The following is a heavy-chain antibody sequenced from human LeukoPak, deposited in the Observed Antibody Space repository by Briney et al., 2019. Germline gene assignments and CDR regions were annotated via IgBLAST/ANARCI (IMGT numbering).Heavy chain of an antibody. D-gene: IGHD3-22*01. V-gene: IGHV3-74*01. CDR2: IKSDGKT. Sequence: GGSLRLSCAASGFSFSSYWMHWVRQAPGEGLVWVSRIKSDGKTNYADSVKGRFTISRDNAKNTVSLQMNSLRAEDTGVYYCARAPSEIGGYYPEYFRHWGQGTLVTVSS. CDR1: GFSFSSYW. CDR3: ARAPSEIGGYYPEYFRH. J-gene: IGHJ1*01.